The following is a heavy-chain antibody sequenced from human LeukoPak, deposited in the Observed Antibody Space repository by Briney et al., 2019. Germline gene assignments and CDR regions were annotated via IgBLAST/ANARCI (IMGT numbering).Heavy chain of an antibody. CDR1: GFTFNNYN. V-gene: IGHV3-21*01. CDR2: ITSSGTYI. D-gene: IGHD3-10*02. J-gene: IGHJ6*04. Sequence: GGSLRLSCATSGFTFNNYNMNWVRQAPGRALEWVTSITSSGTYISYADSVKGRFTISRDNAKNSLYLQMNSLGPEDTAVYYCAELGITMIGGVWGKGTTVTISS. CDR3: AELGITMIGGV.